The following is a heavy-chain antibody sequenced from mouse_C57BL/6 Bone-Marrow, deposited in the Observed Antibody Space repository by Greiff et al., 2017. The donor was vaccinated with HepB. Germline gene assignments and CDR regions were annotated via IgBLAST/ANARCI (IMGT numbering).Heavy chain of an antibody. D-gene: IGHD1-1*01. CDR2: IDPSDSET. CDR1: GYTFTSYW. CDR3: AREYYYGSLYYFDY. V-gene: IGHV1-52*01. Sequence: VQLQQPGAELVRPGSSVKLSCKASGYTFTSYWMHWVKQRPIQGLEWIGNIDPSDSETHYNQKFKDKATLTVDKSSSTAYMQLSSLTSEDSAVYYCAREYYYGSLYYFDYWGQGTTLTVSS. J-gene: IGHJ2*01.